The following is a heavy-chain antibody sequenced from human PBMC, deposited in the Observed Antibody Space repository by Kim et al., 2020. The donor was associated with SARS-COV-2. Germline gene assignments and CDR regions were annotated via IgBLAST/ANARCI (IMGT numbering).Heavy chain of an antibody. Sequence: SETLSLTCTVSGGSISSYYWSWIRQPPGKGLEWIGYIYYSGSTNYNPSLKSRVTISVDTSKNQFSLKLSSVTAADTAVYYGARIGYDSSARSAFDIWGQGTMVTVSS. J-gene: IGHJ3*02. CDR1: GGSISSYY. CDR3: ARIGYDSSARSAFDI. V-gene: IGHV4-59*01. D-gene: IGHD3-22*01. CDR2: IYYSGST.